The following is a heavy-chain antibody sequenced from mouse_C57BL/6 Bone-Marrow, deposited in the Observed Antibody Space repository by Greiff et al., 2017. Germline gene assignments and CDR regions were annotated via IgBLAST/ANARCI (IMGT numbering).Heavy chain of an antibody. D-gene: IGHD2-2*01. V-gene: IGHV2-2*01. Sequence: VKLMESGPGLAQPSQSLSITCTVSGFSLTSYGVHWVRQSPGKGLEWLGVIWSGGSTDYNAAFISRLSISKDNSKSQVFFKMNSLQADDTAIYYCARNFYYGYDAGFAYWGQGTLVTVSA. CDR1: GFSLTSYG. CDR3: ARNFYYGYDAGFAY. CDR2: IWSGGST. J-gene: IGHJ3*01.